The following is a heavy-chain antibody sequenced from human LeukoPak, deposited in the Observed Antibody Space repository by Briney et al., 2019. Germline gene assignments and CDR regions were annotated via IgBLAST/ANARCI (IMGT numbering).Heavy chain of an antibody. D-gene: IGHD6-13*01. CDR1: GFTFSSYG. J-gene: IGHJ4*02. CDR2: MRNDGSTK. CDR3: AKDEIFGSSWTFDY. Sequence: PGGSLRLSCAASGFTFSSYGMHWVRQAPGQGLERVGFMRNDGSTKYYADPVKGRLTSSRDNSKNTLYLQMNSLRAEDTAVYYRAKDEIFGSSWTFDYWGQGTLVTVSS. V-gene: IGHV3-30*02.